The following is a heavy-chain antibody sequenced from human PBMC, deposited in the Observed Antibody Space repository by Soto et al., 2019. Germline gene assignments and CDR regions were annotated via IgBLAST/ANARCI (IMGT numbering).Heavy chain of an antibody. CDR2: ISSSSTII. Sequence: VQVVESGGGLVQPGGSLRLSCAASGFTFSGYSMNWVRQAPGKGLEWVSYISSSSTIIYYADSVKGRFTISRDNAENSLSLQMNSLRDEDTAVYYCARVRGYSYGHFDYWGQGTLVTVSS. J-gene: IGHJ4*02. CDR1: GFTFSGYS. V-gene: IGHV3-48*02. CDR3: ARVRGYSYGHFDY. D-gene: IGHD5-18*01.